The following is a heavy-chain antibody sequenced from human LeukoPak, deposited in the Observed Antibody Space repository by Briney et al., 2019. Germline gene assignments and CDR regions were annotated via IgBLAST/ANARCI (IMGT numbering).Heavy chain of an antibody. V-gene: IGHV1-8*01. CDR2: MNPNSGNT. CDR3: ARGVDIVATDQY. CDR1: GYTFTSYD. Sequence: APVKVSCKASGYTFTSYDINWVRQATGQGLEWMGWMNPNSGNTGYAQKFQGRVTMTRNTSISTAYMELSSLRSEDTAVYYCARGVDIVATDQYWGQGTLVTVSS. J-gene: IGHJ4*02. D-gene: IGHD5-12*01.